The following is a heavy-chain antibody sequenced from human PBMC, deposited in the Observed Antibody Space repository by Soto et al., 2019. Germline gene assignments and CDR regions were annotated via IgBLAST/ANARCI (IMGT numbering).Heavy chain of an antibody. D-gene: IGHD1-20*01. CDR1: GGSISNFY. CDR2: SYYSGTT. V-gene: IGHV4-59*05. Sequence: SETLSLTCTVSGGSISNFYWSWIRQPPGKGLEWIGSSYYSGTTYFNPSLKSRATISVDTSKNQFSLRLTSVTAADTAIYYCTRRYNWNDNYFDSWGPGARVTVS. J-gene: IGHJ5*01. CDR3: TRRYNWNDNYFDS.